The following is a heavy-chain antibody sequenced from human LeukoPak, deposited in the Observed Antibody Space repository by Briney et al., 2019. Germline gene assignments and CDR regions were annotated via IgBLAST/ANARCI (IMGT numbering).Heavy chain of an antibody. CDR1: GGTFSSYA. D-gene: IGHD3-22*01. Sequence: SVKVSCKASGGTFSSYAISWVRQAPGQGLEWMGGIIPIFGTANYAQKFQGRVTITADESTSTAYMELSSLRSEDTAVYYCASQGIPNYYDSQKFDDRGQGTLVTVSS. J-gene: IGHJ4*02. V-gene: IGHV1-69*13. CDR2: IIPIFGTA. CDR3: ASQGIPNYYDSQKFDD.